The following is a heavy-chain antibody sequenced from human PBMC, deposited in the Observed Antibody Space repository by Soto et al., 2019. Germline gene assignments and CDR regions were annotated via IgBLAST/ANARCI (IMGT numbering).Heavy chain of an antibody. CDR1: GWSFSGYY. V-gene: IGHV4-34*01. D-gene: IGHD4-17*01. J-gene: IGHJ3*02. CDR3: ARLALGDYHDAFDI. CDR2: INHSGST. Sequence: SETLSLTCAVYGWSFSGYYWSWIRQPPGKGLEWIGEINHSGSTNYNPSLKSRVTISIDTSKNQFSLKLSSVTAADTAVYYWARLALGDYHDAFDIWGQGTMVTVSS.